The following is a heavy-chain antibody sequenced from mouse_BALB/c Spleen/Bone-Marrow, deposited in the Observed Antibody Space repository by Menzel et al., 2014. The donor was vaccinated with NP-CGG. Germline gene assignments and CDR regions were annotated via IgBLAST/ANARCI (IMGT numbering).Heavy chain of an antibody. CDR1: GYAFSDYW. CDR2: IYPGDGDT. D-gene: IGHD2-1*01. V-gene: IGHV1-80*01. CDR3: ARETYGNAWFAY. J-gene: IGHJ3*01. Sequence: VQLQQSGAELVRPGSSVKISCKASGYAFSDYWMNWVKQRPGQGLEWIGQIYPGDGDTNYIGKFKGKATLTAAKSSSTAYMQLSSLTSEVSAVYFCARETYGNAWFAYWGQGTLVTVSA.